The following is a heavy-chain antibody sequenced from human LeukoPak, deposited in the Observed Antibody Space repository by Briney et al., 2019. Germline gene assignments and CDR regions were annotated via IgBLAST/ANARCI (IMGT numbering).Heavy chain of an antibody. CDR1: RLTFSDYS. D-gene: IGHD3-10*01. J-gene: IGHJ5*02. Sequence: GGSLRLSCAASRLTFSDYSMNWVRQAPGKGLEWVSYISSSGTSIYYADSVKGRFTISRDNFKKTLSLQMNNLRTEDTAVYYCVKDLIRDLWFGGSWGQGTLVTVSS. V-gene: IGHV3-48*01. CDR2: ISSSGTSI. CDR3: VKDLIRDLWFGGS.